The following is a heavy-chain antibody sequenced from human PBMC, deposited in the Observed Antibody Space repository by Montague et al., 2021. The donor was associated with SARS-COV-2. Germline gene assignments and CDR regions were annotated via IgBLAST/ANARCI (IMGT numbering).Heavy chain of an antibody. CDR1: GFSFSTFW. D-gene: IGHD7-27*01. J-gene: IGHJ4*02. CDR3: ARDPNWGAH. V-gene: IGHV3-7*05. Sequence: SLRLSCSASGFSFSTFWMTWVRQAPGKGLEWVASIKPDGSDEYYXESVKGRFTISRDNARNSLYLQLNNLRAEDTAVYYCARDPNWGAHWGQGNLVTVSS. CDR2: IKPDGSDE.